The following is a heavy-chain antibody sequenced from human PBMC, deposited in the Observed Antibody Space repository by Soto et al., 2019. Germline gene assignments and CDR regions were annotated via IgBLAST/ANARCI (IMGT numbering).Heavy chain of an antibody. J-gene: IGHJ6*02. CDR1: VGSISSGGYY. CDR3: ARDRRYYYGMDV. Sequence: SETLSLTCTVSVGSISSGGYYWSWIRQHPGKGLEWIGYIYYSGSTYYNPSLKSRVTISVDTSKNQFSLKLSSVTAADTAVYYCARDRRYYYGMDVWGQGTMVTVSS. V-gene: IGHV4-31*03. CDR2: IYYSGST.